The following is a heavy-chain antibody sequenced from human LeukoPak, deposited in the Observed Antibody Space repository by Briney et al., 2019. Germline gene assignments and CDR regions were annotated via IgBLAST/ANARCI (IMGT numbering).Heavy chain of an antibody. CDR3: ARGPRITLIRGGQWYYYMDV. CDR2: MSPNSGGT. D-gene: IGHD3-10*01. Sequence: GASVKVSCKTSGYTFTSYDITWVRQATGQGLEWMGWMSPNSGGTGYAQKFQGRVTMTRNTSISTAYMELSSLRSEDTAVYYCARGPRITLIRGGQWYYYMDVWGKGTTVTISS. V-gene: IGHV1-8*01. J-gene: IGHJ6*03. CDR1: GYTFTSYD.